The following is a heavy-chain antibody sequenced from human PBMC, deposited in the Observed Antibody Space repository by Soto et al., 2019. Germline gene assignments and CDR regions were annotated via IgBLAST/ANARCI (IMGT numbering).Heavy chain of an antibody. V-gene: IGHV3-33*01. J-gene: IGHJ6*04. CDR3: ARVGSSSSGGYYYYGMDV. CDR2: IWYDGSNK. D-gene: IGHD6-6*01. Sequence: QVQLVESGGGVVQPGRSLRLSCAASGFTFSSYGMHWVRQAPGKGLERVAGIWYDGSNKYYADSVKGRFTISRDNSKNTLYLQMNSLRDEDTAVYYCARVGSSSSGGYYYYGMDVWGKGTTVTVSS. CDR1: GFTFSSYG.